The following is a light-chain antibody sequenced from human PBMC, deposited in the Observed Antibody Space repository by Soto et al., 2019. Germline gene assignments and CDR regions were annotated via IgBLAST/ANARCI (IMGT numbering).Light chain of an antibody. CDR1: QGISNY. Sequence: DIQMTQSPSSLSTSVGDRVTITCRASQGISNYLAWYQQKPGKVPKLLIYAASTLQSGVPSRFSGSGSGTDFTLTISCLQTEDIGTYYCQQYDILPITFGRGTRLEIK. J-gene: IGKJ5*01. CDR2: AAS. CDR3: QQYDILPIT. V-gene: IGKV1-27*01.